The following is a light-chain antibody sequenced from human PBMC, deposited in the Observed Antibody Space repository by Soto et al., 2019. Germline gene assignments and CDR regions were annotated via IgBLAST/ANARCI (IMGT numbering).Light chain of an antibody. CDR2: DVR. V-gene: IGLV2-14*01. CDR3: SSYTSSSTVI. CDR1: SSDVGGYNY. J-gene: IGLJ2*01. Sequence: QSALTQPASVSGSPGQSITISCTGTSSDVGGYNYISWCQQHPGKAPKFIIYDVRNRPSGVSNRFSGSRSGNTASLTISGLQAEDVADYYCSSYTSSSTVIFGGGTNLTVL.